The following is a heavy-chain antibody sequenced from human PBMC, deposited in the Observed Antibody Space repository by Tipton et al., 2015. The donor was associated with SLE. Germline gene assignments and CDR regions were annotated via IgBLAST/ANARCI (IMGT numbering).Heavy chain of an antibody. V-gene: IGHV4-59*08. D-gene: IGHD6-19*01. Sequence: TLSLTCTVSGFSFSSYYWSWIRQPPGKGLEWIGYVYYSGSTNYNPSLRGRITTSVDTSKNQFSLKLTSVTAADTAVYYCARRVAVAFDLWGRGTLVTVSS. J-gene: IGHJ2*01. CDR3: ARRVAVAFDL. CDR1: GFSFSSYY. CDR2: VYYSGST.